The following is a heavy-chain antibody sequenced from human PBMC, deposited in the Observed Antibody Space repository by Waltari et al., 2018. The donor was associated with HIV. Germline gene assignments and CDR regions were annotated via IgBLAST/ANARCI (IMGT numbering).Heavy chain of an antibody. V-gene: IGHV3-13*04. CDR1: GFTFSSYD. CDR3: ARVGSSGWFYFDY. D-gene: IGHD6-19*01. Sequence: EVQLVESGGGLVQPGGSLRLSCAASGFTFSSYDMHWVRQATGKGLEWISAFGTAGDTYYPGTVKGRFTISRENAKNSLYLQMNSLRAGDTAVYYCARVGSSGWFYFDYWGQGTLVTVSA. J-gene: IGHJ4*02. CDR2: FGTAGDT.